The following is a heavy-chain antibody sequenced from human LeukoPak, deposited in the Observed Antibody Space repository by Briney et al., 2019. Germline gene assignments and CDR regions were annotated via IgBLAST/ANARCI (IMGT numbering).Heavy chain of an antibody. Sequence: GGSLRLSCAASGFTFSSYTMHWVRQAPGKGLEWGAVITYDGSNKYYADSVKGRFTISRDNSKDSLYLQMNSLRAEDTAVYYCARLNTHWGQGTLVTVS. D-gene: IGHD5-18*01. CDR2: ITYDGSNK. J-gene: IGHJ4*02. CDR3: ARLNTH. CDR1: GFTFSSYT. V-gene: IGHV3-30*04.